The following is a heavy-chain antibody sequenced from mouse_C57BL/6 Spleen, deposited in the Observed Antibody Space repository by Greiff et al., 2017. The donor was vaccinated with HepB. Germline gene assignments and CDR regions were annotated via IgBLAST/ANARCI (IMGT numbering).Heavy chain of an antibody. CDR3: TRDRSGTGYFDV. Sequence: EVQGVESGEGLVKPGGSLKLSCAASGFTFSSYAMSWVRQTPEKRLEWVAYISSGGDYIYYADTVKGRFTISRDTARNTLYLQMSSLKSEDTAMYYCTRDRSGTGYFDVWGTGTTVTVSS. V-gene: IGHV5-9-1*02. CDR2: ISSGGDYI. J-gene: IGHJ1*03. D-gene: IGHD4-1*01. CDR1: GFTFSSYA.